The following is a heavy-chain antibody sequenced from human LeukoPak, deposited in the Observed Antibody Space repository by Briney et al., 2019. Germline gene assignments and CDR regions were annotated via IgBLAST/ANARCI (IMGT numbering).Heavy chain of an antibody. V-gene: IGHV3-7*04. D-gene: IGHD2-2*01. CDR1: GFTFSSYW. Sequence: AGGSLRLSGAASGFTFSSYWMSWVRQAPGKGLEWVANIKQDGSEKYYMDSVKGRFTISRDNAKNSLYLQMNSLRAEDTAVYFCARVSYCTSTSCYDYWGQGTLVTVSS. CDR3: ARVSYCTSTSCYDY. J-gene: IGHJ4*02. CDR2: IKQDGSEK.